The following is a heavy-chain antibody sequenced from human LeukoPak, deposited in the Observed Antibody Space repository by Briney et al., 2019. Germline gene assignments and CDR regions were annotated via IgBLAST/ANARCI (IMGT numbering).Heavy chain of an antibody. J-gene: IGHJ4*02. Sequence: PGGSLRLSCAASRFTFSDFYMSWIRQAPGKGLEWVSLISSSQRAINYGDAVKGRFTTSRDNAKNSLFLQMNSLRAEDTAIYYCAGRARDSYLLYWGQGTLVTVSA. CDR1: RFTFSDFY. CDR2: ISSSQRAI. D-gene: IGHD2-15*01. CDR3: AGRARDSYLLY. V-gene: IGHV3-11*01.